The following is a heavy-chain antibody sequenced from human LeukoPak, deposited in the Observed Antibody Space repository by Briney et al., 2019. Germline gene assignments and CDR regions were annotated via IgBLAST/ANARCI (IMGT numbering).Heavy chain of an antibody. CDR2: IGGYDGDR. V-gene: IGHV1-18*01. D-gene: IGHD3-22*01. CDR1: GFTFISYG. J-gene: IGHJ4*02. CDR3: ARDIWSVYDTGGYYRDFDY. Sequence: ASVKVSCKASGFTFISYGFSWVRQAPGQGLEWVGWIGGYDGDRHYRENLQGRITITKDTSTSTVYIEMRRLRSDDKAVYYCARDIWSVYDTGGYYRDFDYWGQGTLVTVSS.